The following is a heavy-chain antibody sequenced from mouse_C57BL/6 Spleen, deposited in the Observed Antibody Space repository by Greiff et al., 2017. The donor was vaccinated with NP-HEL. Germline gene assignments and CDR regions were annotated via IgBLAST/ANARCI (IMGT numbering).Heavy chain of an antibody. CDR1: GFTFSSYA. CDR2: ISDGGSYT. J-gene: IGHJ1*03. CDR3: AREEYYGSSSWYFDV. Sequence: EVMLVESGGGLVKPGGSLKLSCVASGFTFSSYAMSWVRQTPEKRLEWVATISDGGSYTYYPDNVKGRFTISRDNAKNNLYLQMSHLKSEDTAMYYCAREEYYGSSSWYFDVWGTGTTVTVSS. D-gene: IGHD1-1*01. V-gene: IGHV5-4*01.